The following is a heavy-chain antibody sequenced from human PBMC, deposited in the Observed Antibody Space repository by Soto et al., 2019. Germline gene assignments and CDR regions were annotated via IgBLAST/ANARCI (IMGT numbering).Heavy chain of an antibody. CDR1: GFTFSSYA. D-gene: IGHD4-17*01. V-gene: IGHV3-23*01. CDR2: ISGSGGST. J-gene: IGHJ1*01. CDR3: AKDRVRGTTVTRAEYFQH. Sequence: PGGSLRLSCAASGFTFSSYAMSWVRQAPGKGLEWVSAISGSGGSTYYADSVKGRFTISRDNSKNTLYLQMNSLRAEDTAVYYCAKDRVRGTTVTRAEYFQHWGQGTLVTVSS.